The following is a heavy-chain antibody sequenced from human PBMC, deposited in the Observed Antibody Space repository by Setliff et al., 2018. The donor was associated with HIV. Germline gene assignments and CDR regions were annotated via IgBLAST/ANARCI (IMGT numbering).Heavy chain of an antibody. J-gene: IGHJ4*02. CDR1: GYSISSGYY. CDR2: MYHSGNS. D-gene: IGHD5-12*01. Sequence: SETLSLTCAVSGYSISSGYYWGWIRQPPGKGLEWIGSMYHSGNSYYNPSLKSRVTISADTSRNQFSLKLNSVTAADTAVYYCARLANGDIVATVDYFDYWGQGTLVTSPQ. V-gene: IGHV4-38-2*01. CDR3: ARLANGDIVATVDYFDY.